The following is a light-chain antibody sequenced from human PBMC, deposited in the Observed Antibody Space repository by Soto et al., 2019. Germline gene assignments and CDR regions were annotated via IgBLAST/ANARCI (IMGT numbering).Light chain of an antibody. CDR2: AAS. V-gene: IGKV1D-12*01. J-gene: IGKJ5*01. CDR3: QQAYSFPIT. Sequence: DIQVTQSPSSVSASVGDRVTITFRASQHIAGYLAWYQHKPGRAPELLIHAASRLQSGVPSRFSGSGSGTDFTLTINSLQPEDFATYYCQQAYSFPITFGQGTRLEIK. CDR1: QHIAGY.